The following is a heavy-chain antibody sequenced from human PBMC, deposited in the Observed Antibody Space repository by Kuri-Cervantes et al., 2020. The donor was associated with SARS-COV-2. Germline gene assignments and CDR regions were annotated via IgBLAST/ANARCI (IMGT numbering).Heavy chain of an antibody. V-gene: IGHV3-23*01. CDR2: ISGSGDDT. CDR1: EFSFSSYG. Sequence: GGSLRLSCAASEFSFSSYGMSWVRQAPGKGLEWVSSISGSGDDTHYADSVKGRFTISRDISKNTLYLQMNSLRAEDTAVYYCTSVHEMGVVFDWGQGTLVTVSS. CDR3: TSVHEMGVVFD. J-gene: IGHJ4*02. D-gene: IGHD3-16*01.